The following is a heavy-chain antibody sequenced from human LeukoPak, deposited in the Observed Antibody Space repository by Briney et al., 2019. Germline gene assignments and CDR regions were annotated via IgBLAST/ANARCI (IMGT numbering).Heavy chain of an antibody. CDR1: GFRFDDYG. D-gene: IGHD6-19*01. CDR2: INWNGGST. J-gene: IGHJ4*02. V-gene: IGHV3-20*04. Sequence: GGSLRLSCVASGFRFDDYGMSWVRQAPGKGLGWVSGINWNGGSTGYADSVKGRFTISRDNAKNSLYLRMNSLRAEDTALYYCARGGSTGWYSFDYWGQGTLVTVSS. CDR3: ARGGSTGWYSFDY.